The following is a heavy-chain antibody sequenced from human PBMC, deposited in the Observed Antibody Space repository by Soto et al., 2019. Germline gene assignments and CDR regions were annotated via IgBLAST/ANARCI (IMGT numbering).Heavy chain of an antibody. J-gene: IGHJ5*02. CDR3: ARERAYYYDSSGYLRWFDP. Sequence: QVQLQESGPGLVKPSQTLSLTCTVSGGSISSGGYYWSWIRQHPGKGLEWIGYIYYSGSTYYNPSLKSRVTISEDTSKNQYSLKLSSVPAADTAVYYCARERAYYYDSSGYLRWFDPWGQGTLVTVSS. CDR1: GGSISSGGYY. V-gene: IGHV4-31*03. D-gene: IGHD3-22*01. CDR2: IYYSGST.